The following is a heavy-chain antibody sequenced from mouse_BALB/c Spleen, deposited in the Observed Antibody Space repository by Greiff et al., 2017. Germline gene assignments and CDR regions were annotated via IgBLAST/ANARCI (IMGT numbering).Heavy chain of an antibody. CDR3: ARDNYYGNYNCAMDY. V-gene: IGHV7-3*02. CDR2: IRNKANGYTT. Sequence: EVQRVESGGGLVQPGGSLRLSCATSGFTFTDYYMSWVRQPPGKALEWLGFIRNKANGYTTEYSASVKGRFTISRDKSQSILDLQMNTLRAEDSATYYCARDNYYGNYNCAMDYWGQGTSVTVSS. J-gene: IGHJ4*01. CDR1: GFTFTDYY. D-gene: IGHD2-1*01.